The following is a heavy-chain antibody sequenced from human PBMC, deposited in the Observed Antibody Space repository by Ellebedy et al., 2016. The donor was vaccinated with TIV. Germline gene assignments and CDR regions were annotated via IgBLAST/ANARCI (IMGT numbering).Heavy chain of an antibody. V-gene: IGHV4-34*09. D-gene: IGHD3-10*01. CDR2: INHSGST. Sequence: LRLSXAVYGGSFSGYYWSWIRQPPGKGLEWIGEINHSGSTYYNPSLKSRVTISVDTSKNQFSLKLSSVTAADTAVYYCARDHYYGLFDPWGQGTLVTVSS. CDR1: GGSFSGYY. J-gene: IGHJ5*02. CDR3: ARDHYYGLFDP.